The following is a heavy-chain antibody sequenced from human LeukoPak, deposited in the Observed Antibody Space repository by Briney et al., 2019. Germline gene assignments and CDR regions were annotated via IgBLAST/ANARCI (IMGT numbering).Heavy chain of an antibody. D-gene: IGHD3/OR15-3a*01. Sequence: PGGCLRLACAAYLFTLVTGGMQSVRQAPGKGLGWVAIILYDGSNTYYADSVKGRFTISRDNSKHPLYLQMSSLRADDTAVYYFAVNLRTGKSFKYWGEGTLVTVSS. CDR1: LFTLVTGG. V-gene: IGHV3-33*05. J-gene: IGHJ4*02. CDR3: AVNLRTGKSFKY. CDR2: ILYDGSNT.